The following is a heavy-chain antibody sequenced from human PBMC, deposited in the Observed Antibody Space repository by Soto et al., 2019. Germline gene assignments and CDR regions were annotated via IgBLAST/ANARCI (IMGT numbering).Heavy chain of an antibody. Sequence: EVQLVESGGGLVQPGGSLRLSCAASGFTFSDHYMDWVRQAPGKGLEWVGRIRNKANSYTTDYAASVQGRFTISRDDSKNSLFLQMNALKPEKTAIYYFASGTFPLPRGQGTLVTVSP. J-gene: IGHJ5*02. CDR3: ASGTFPLP. CDR2: IRNKANSYTT. V-gene: IGHV3-72*01. D-gene: IGHD1-1*01. CDR1: GFTFSDHY.